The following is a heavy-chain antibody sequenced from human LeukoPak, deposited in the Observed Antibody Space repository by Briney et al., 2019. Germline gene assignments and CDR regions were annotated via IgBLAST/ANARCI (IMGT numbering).Heavy chain of an antibody. V-gene: IGHV4-34*01. CDR2: IYYSGST. CDR3: ARLYRQLGSVY. Sequence: SETLSLTCAVYGGSFSGYYWSWIRQPPGKGLEWIGSIYYSGSTYYNPSLKSRVTISVDTSKNQFSLKLSSVTAADTAVYYCARLYRQLGSVYWGQGTLVTVSS. D-gene: IGHD6-13*01. J-gene: IGHJ4*02. CDR1: GGSFSGYY.